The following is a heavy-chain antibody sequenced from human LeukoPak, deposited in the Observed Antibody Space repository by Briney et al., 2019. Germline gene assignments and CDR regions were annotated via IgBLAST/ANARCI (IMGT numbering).Heavy chain of an antibody. Sequence: GGSLRLSCAASGFSFSAFWMSWVRQAPGKGLEWVANIRQDGNEIYYMDSVKGRFTISRDNAKNSLYLQMNSLRAEDTAVYYCARAQYSSRPPDYWGQGTLVTVSS. CDR3: ARAQYSSRPPDY. CDR2: IRQDGNEI. CDR1: GFSFSAFW. V-gene: IGHV3-7*01. J-gene: IGHJ4*02. D-gene: IGHD6-13*01.